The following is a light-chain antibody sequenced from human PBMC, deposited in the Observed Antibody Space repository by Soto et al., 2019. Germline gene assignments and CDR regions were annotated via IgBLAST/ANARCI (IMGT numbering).Light chain of an antibody. Sequence: DIVMTQSPESLAVSLGERATMNCKSSQSLLSSSNNKNYLGWYQQKPGQPPKLLISGASARESGVPDRFSGSRSGTDFTLTISSRQAEDVAVYYCQQYYSSPPRTFGQGTKVEIK. V-gene: IGKV4-1*01. J-gene: IGKJ1*01. CDR2: GAS. CDR3: QQYYSSPPRT. CDR1: QSLLSSSNNKNY.